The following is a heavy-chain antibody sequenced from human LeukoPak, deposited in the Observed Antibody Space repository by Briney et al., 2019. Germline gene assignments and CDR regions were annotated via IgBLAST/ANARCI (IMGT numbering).Heavy chain of an antibody. CDR1: GGSFSGYY. D-gene: IGHD4-17*01. Sequence: SQTLSLTCAVYGGSFSGYYWSWIRQPPGNGLAWIGEINHSGNNNYDPSLKSRVTISVDTSKNQFSLRLTSVTAADTAVYYCARRAYGDYGWYFDYWGQGILVTVSS. J-gene: IGHJ4*02. CDR3: ARRAYGDYGWYFDY. CDR2: INHSGNN. V-gene: IGHV4-34*01.